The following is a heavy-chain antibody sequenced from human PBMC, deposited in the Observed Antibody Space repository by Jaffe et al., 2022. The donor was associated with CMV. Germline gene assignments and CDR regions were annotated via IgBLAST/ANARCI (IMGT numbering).Heavy chain of an antibody. Sequence: QVQLQESGSGLVKPSETLSLTCSVSGDSISSFYWSWIRQPPGKGLEWIASFFYGGSSNYNPSLKSRVSLSADTSKNRLSLHLSSVTAADTAKYYCARLLRFGELTYMDVWGSGTTVTVSS. CDR1: GDSISSFY. V-gene: IGHV4-59*08. D-gene: IGHD3-10*01. J-gene: IGHJ6*03. CDR2: FFYGGSS. CDR3: ARLLRFGELTYMDV.